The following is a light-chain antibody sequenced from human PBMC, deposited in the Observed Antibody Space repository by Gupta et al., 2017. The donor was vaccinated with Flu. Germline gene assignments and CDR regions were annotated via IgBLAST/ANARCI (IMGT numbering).Light chain of an antibody. Sequence: SSELTQSPSMSVSPGQTARINCCGAALPKQFSYWYQQKQGQPLLLLFFKDTKRPAGLPARFSVSSSGTTVALTITDVQAEEEADYYGQTTDNSGTWYFGGGTKLTVL. V-gene: IGLV3-25*02. CDR1: ALPKQF. CDR3: QTTDNSGTWY. CDR2: KDT. J-gene: IGLJ2*01.